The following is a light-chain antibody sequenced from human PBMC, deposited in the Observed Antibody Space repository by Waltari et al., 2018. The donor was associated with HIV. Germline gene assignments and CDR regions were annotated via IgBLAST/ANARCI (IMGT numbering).Light chain of an antibody. Sequence: EIVMTQSPATLSVSPGERVPLSCRASQNVITNLACYQQKPGQAPSLLIYGASTRASGIPASFTGGGSGSDFTPTINSLQSEDCGLYYCQQYNGWPRTFGQGTKV. CDR1: QNVITN. V-gene: IGKV3-15*01. J-gene: IGKJ1*01. CDR2: GAS. CDR3: QQYNGWPRT.